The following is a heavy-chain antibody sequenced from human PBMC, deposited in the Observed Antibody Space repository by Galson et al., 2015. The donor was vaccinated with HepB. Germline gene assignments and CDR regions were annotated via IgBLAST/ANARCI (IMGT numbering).Heavy chain of an antibody. Sequence: SLRLSCAASGFTFSSYAMHWVRQAPGKGLEWVAVISYDGSNKYYADSVKGRFTVSRDNAKNSLYLQMDSLRVEDTAVYYCARDRLDLTIFGVPAPRETAFDVWGPGTVVTVSS. D-gene: IGHD3-3*01. V-gene: IGHV3-30*04. CDR1: GFTFSSYA. CDR3: ARDRLDLTIFGVPAPRETAFDV. J-gene: IGHJ3*01. CDR2: ISYDGSNK.